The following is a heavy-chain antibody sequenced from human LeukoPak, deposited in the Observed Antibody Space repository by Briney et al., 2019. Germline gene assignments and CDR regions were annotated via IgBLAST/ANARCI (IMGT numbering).Heavy chain of an antibody. CDR1: GFTFSSYS. Sequence: GGSLRLSCAASGFTFSSYSMNWVRQAPGKGLEWVSYISSSSSTIYYANSVKGRFTISRSTAKNSLYLQMNSLRDEDTAIYYCARDRRDYYYYGMDVWGQGTTVTVSS. V-gene: IGHV3-48*02. J-gene: IGHJ6*02. CDR2: ISSSSSTI. CDR3: ARDRRDYYYYGMDV.